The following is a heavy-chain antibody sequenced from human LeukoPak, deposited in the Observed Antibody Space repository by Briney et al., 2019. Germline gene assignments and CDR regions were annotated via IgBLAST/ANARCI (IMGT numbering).Heavy chain of an antibody. D-gene: IGHD6-13*01. Sequence: SETLSLTCAVCGGSFSDYYWSWIRQPPGKGLEWIGEVTHSGGANYNPSLKSRVTVSVDTSKNQFSLKLSSVTVADTAVYYCARGPLGSSWHYYYYYGMDVWGQGTTVTVSS. CDR3: ARGPLGSSWHYYYYYGMDV. CDR1: GGSFSDYY. J-gene: IGHJ6*02. V-gene: IGHV4-34*01. CDR2: VTHSGGA.